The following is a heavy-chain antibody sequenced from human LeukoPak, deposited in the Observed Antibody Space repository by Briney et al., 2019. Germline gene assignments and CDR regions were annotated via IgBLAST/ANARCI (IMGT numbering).Heavy chain of an antibody. CDR1: GGSISSYY. J-gene: IGHJ6*02. Sequence: SETLSLTCTVSGGSISSYYWSWIRQPPGKGLEWIGYIYYSGSTNYNPSLKSRVTISVDTSKNQFSLKLSSVTAADTAVYYCARGASQTYSSSWYPWGYYYGMDVWGQGTTVTVSS. CDR2: IYYSGST. CDR3: ARGASQTYSSSWYPWGYYYGMDV. V-gene: IGHV4-59*01. D-gene: IGHD6-13*01.